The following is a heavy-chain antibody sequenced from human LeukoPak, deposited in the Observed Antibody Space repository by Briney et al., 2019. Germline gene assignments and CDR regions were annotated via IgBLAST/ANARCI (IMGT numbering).Heavy chain of an antibody. D-gene: IGHD4-17*01. J-gene: IGHJ4*02. V-gene: IGHV3-30-3*01. CDR1: GFTFSSYA. CDR3: ARIMDLDGDYYLDY. Sequence: GGSLRLSCAASGFTFSSYAMHWVRQAPGKGLEWVAVISYDGSNKYYADSVKGRFTISRDNSKNTLYLQMNSLRAEDTAVYYCARIMDLDGDYYLDYWGQGTLVTVSS. CDR2: ISYDGSNK.